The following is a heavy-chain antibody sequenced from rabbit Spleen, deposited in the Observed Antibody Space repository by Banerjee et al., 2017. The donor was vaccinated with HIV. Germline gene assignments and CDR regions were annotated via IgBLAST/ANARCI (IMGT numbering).Heavy chain of an antibody. CDR1: GFSFSSSGYD. CDR3: TRDDGSGHYIDGYFNL. CDR2: IYTANGKN. Sequence: QSLEESGGDLVKPGASLALTCTASGFSFSSSGYDMSWVRQAPGKGLEWIGFIYTANGKNYYASWAKGRFTISKTSSTTVTLQVTSLTAADTATYFCTRDDGSGHYIDGYFNLWGQGTLVTVS. J-gene: IGHJ4*01. D-gene: IGHD1-1*01. V-gene: IGHV1S40*01.